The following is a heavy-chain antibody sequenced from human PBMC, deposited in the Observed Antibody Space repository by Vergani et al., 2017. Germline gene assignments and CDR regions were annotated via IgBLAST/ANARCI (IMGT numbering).Heavy chain of an antibody. J-gene: IGHJ4*02. Sequence: QVQLVQSGAEVKKPGASVKVSCNASGGTFRPSTISWVLQAPGQGLAWIARIIPILGIANYAQKFQGRVTITADKSTSTAYMELSSLRSEDTAVYYCARDSDFDWLLWWGQGTLVTGSS. V-gene: IGHV1-69*04. D-gene: IGHD3-9*01. CDR3: ARDSDFDWLLW. CDR1: GGTFRPST. CDR2: IIPILGIA.